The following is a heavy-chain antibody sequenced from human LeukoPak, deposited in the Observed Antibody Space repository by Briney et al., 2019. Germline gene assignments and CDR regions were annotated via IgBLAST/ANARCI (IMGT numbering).Heavy chain of an antibody. J-gene: IGHJ4*02. Sequence: SETLSLTCTVSGGSISNKYWSWIRQPPGKGLEWIGYIYYSGSTNYNPSLKSRVTISVDTSKNQFSLKLSSVTAADTAVYYCARSYYDFWSGYYYFDYWGQGTLVTVSS. CDR1: GGSISNKY. CDR3: ARSYYDFWSGYYYFDY. V-gene: IGHV4-59*12. CDR2: IYYSGST. D-gene: IGHD3-3*01.